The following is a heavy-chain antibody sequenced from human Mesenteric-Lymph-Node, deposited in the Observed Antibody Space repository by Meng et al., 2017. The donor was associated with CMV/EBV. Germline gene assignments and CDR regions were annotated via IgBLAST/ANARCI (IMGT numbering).Heavy chain of an antibody. J-gene: IGHJ6*02. CDR3: ARDLNDFWSGYYYYYYGMDV. D-gene: IGHD3-3*01. CDR1: GFTFSTYT. V-gene: IGHV3-30-3*01. Sequence: GGSLRLSCAASGFTFSTYTMHWVRQAPGKGLEWVAVISYDAINKYYANSVKGRFTISRDNSKNTLYVQLNSLRPEDTAVYYCARDLNDFWSGYYYYYYGMDVWGQGTTVTVSS. CDR2: ISYDAINK.